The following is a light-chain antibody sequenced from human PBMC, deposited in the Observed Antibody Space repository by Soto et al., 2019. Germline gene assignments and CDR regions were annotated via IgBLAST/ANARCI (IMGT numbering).Light chain of an antibody. V-gene: IGLV2-23*01. Sequence: HSALTQPASMSGSPGKSITISFTGTRSDVGSCNRVSWFHQHPDKAPKVRIFEATQRPSGVSHRFSGSRSGNTASLTISGLQAEDEADYYCCSYAGGGTSRVFGTGTKLTVL. CDR1: RSDVGSCNR. J-gene: IGLJ1*01. CDR2: EAT. CDR3: CSYAGGGTSRV.